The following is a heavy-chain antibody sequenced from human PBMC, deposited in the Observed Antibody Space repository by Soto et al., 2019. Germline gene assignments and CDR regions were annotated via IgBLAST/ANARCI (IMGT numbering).Heavy chain of an antibody. CDR2: ISHSGSS. J-gene: IGHJ6*02. CDR3: ARGRINPRPQYYHGMDV. CDR1: GGSFSGYY. Sequence: QVQLQQWGAGLLKPSETLSLTCAVYGGSFSGYYWSWIRRPPGKGLEWIWEISHSGSSNYNPSRKGRVHLSVDTSKNQFSLKLGSVTAADTAVYYCARGRINPRPQYYHGMDVRGQGTTVTVS. V-gene: IGHV4-34*02. D-gene: IGHD2-15*01.